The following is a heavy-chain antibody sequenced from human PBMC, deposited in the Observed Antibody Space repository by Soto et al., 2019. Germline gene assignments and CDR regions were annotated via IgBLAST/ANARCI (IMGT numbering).Heavy chain of an antibody. CDR1: GGTFSSYA. CDR3: ASRHDYGGPSGGDAFDI. CDR2: IIPIFGTA. V-gene: IGHV1-69*01. J-gene: IGHJ3*02. Sequence: QVQLVQSGAEVKKPGSSVKVSCKASGGTFSSYAISWVRQAPGQGLEWMGGIIPIFGTANYAQKFQGRVTITADESTSTAYMELSRLRSEDTAVYYCASRHDYGGPSGGDAFDIWGQGTMVTVSS. D-gene: IGHD4-17*01.